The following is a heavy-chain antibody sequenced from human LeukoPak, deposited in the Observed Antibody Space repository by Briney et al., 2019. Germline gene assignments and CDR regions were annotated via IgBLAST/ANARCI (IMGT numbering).Heavy chain of an antibody. D-gene: IGHD1-1*01. Sequence: ASVKVSCKASGYTFTGYYMHWVRQAPGQGLAWMGWINPNSGGTNYAQKFQGRVTMTRDTSISTAYMELSRLRSDDTAVYYCAREWQLERHVDYWGQGTLVTVSS. V-gene: IGHV1-2*02. CDR1: GYTFTGYY. J-gene: IGHJ4*02. CDR3: AREWQLERHVDY. CDR2: INPNSGGT.